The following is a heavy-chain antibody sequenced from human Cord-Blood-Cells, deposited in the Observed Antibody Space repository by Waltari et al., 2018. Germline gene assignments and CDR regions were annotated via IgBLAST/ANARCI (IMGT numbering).Heavy chain of an antibody. Sequence: QVQLVESGGGVVQPGRSLRLSCAASGFTFSSYGMPWVRQAPGKGLEWVAVIWYDGSNKYYADSVKGRFTISRDNSKNTLYLQMNSLRAEDTAVYYCARDSPLTGDWYFDLWGRGTLVTVSS. CDR2: IWYDGSNK. CDR1: GFTFSSYG. V-gene: IGHV3-33*01. J-gene: IGHJ2*01. D-gene: IGHD7-27*01. CDR3: ARDSPLTGDWYFDL.